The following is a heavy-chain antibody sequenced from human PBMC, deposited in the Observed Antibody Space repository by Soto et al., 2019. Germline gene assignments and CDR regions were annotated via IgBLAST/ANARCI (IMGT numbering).Heavy chain of an antibody. CDR3: ARASTVGFDY. CDR1: GFTFSSYA. D-gene: IGHD4-17*01. Sequence: QVQLVESGGGVVQPGRSLRLSCAASGFTFSSYAMHWVRQAPGKGLEWVAVISYDGSNKYYADSVKGRFTISRDNSKNTLYLQMNSLRAEDTAVYYCARASTVGFDYWGQGTLVTVSS. V-gene: IGHV3-30-3*01. CDR2: ISYDGSNK. J-gene: IGHJ4*02.